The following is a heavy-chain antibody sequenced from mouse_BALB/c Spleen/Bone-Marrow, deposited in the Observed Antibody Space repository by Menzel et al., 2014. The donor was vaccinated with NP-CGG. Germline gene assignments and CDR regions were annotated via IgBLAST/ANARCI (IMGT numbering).Heavy chain of an antibody. CDR1: GFDFSRYW. CDR2: INPESNTI. D-gene: IGHD2-3*01. J-gene: IGHJ3*01. CDR3: ARLGYYGWFAY. Sequence: EVKLVESGGGLVQPEGSLKLSCAASGFDFSRYWMSWVRQAPGKGLQWIGEINPESNTINYTPSLKDKFIISRDNAKNTLYLQMSKVRSEDTALYCCARLGYYGWFAYWGQGTLVTVSA. V-gene: IGHV4-1*02.